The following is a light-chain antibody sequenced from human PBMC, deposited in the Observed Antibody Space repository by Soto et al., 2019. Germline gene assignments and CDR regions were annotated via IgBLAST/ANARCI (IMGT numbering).Light chain of an antibody. J-gene: IGKJ5*01. V-gene: IGKV1-39*01. Sequence: DIQMTQSRCSLSASFGARVCVTCRASQTIYTYLHWYQQKPGKAPKLLIYAASSLQSGVPSRFSGSGSGTDFTLTISSLHPEDFAFYYCQQTYSIPITFGQGTRLEI. CDR2: AAS. CDR3: QQTYSIPIT. CDR1: QTIYTY.